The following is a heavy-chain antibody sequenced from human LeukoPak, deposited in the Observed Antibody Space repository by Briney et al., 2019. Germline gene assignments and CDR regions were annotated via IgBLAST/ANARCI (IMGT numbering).Heavy chain of an antibody. D-gene: IGHD3-22*01. V-gene: IGHV4-31*03. CDR1: GGSISSCGYY. J-gene: IGHJ4*02. CDR2: IYYSGST. Sequence: SETLSLTCTVSGGSISSCGYYWSWIRQHPGKGLEWIGYIYYSGSTYYNPSLKSRVTISVDTSKNQLSLKLSSVTAADTAVYYCARALYDSSGYRQDHYFDYWGQGTLVTVSS. CDR3: ARALYDSSGYRQDHYFDY.